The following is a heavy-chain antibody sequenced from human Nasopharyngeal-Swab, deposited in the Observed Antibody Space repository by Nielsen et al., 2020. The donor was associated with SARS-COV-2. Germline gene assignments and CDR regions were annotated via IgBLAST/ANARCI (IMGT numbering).Heavy chain of an antibody. Sequence: GGSLRLSCAASGFIFSDYYMTWIRQAPGKGLEWISYISNSGSSIYYADSVRGRFTISRDDSKNSLYLQMSSLRTEDTALYYCARDLSSIWTSGLGVWGQGTTVIVSS. CDR1: GFIFSDYY. CDR2: ISNSGSSI. V-gene: IGHV3-11*01. D-gene: IGHD6-13*01. J-gene: IGHJ6*02. CDR3: ARDLSSIWTSGLGV.